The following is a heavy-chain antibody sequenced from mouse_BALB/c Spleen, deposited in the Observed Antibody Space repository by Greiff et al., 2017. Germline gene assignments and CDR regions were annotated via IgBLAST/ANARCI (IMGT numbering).Heavy chain of an antibody. CDR3: DRDDYAMDY. V-gene: IGHV1-87*01. Sequence: VQLQQSGAKLARPGDSVTLSCKASGYTFTSYWLQWVRKRPGQGLEWIGAMYTGDGDTRYTQKFKGKATLTADQSSSTAYMLLSSLASEDSAVYCGDRDDYAMDYWGEGTSVTVSS. J-gene: IGHJ4*01. D-gene: IGHD3-1*01. CDR2: MYTGDGDT. CDR1: GYTFTSYW.